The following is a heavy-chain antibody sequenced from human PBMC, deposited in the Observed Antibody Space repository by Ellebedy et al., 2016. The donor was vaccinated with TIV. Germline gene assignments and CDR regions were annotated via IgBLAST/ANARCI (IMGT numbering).Heavy chain of an antibody. D-gene: IGHD3-22*01. CDR2: IKQDGSEK. V-gene: IGHV3-7*01. CDR1: GFTFSSHW. Sequence: GESLKISCAASGFTFSSHWMTWVRQAPGKGLEWVANIKQDGSEKYYVDSVKGRFTISRDNAKNSLYLQMNSLRADDTAVYYCAISIPKYFDSNGYYYDIFDIWGQGTMVTVSS. CDR3: AISIPKYFDSNGYYYDIFDI. J-gene: IGHJ3*02.